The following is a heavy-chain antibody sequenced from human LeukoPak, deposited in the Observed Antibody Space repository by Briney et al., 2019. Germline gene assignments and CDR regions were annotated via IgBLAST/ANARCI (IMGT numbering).Heavy chain of an antibody. J-gene: IGHJ4*02. CDR3: ARSSVAGTANFDY. CDR2: INHSGST. V-gene: IGHV4-34*01. Sequence: PSETLSLTCTVSGGSISSYYWSWIRQPPGKGLEWIGEINHSGSTNYNPSLKSRVTISVDTSKNQFSLKLSSVTAADTAVYYCARSSVAGTANFDYWGQGTLVTVSS. CDR1: GGSISSYY. D-gene: IGHD6-19*01.